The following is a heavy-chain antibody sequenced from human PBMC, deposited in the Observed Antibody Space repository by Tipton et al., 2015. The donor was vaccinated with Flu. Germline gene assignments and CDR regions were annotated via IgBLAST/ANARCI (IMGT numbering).Heavy chain of an antibody. CDR1: GGTFNSA. CDR3: ARQRTYYDFSTGDAFDI. J-gene: IGHJ3*02. V-gene: IGHV1-69*01. CDR2: IIPIFGST. D-gene: IGHD3-3*01. Sequence: QLVQSGAEVRKPGSSVKVSCKASGGTFNSAVSWVRQAPGQGLEWVGGIIPIFGSTNYAQKFQGRVTITADTSTVYMELSSLRSEDTAVYYCARQRTYYDFSTGDAFDIWGQGTMVTVSS.